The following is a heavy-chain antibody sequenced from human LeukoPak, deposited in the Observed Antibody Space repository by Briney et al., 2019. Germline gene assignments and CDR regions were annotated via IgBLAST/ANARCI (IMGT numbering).Heavy chain of an antibody. CDR1: GFTFSSYS. J-gene: IGHJ4*02. CDR3: AKAPVTTCRGAYCYPFDY. CDR2: ISSSSSYI. Sequence: GGSLRLSCAASGFTFSSYSMNWVRQAPGEGLEWVSSISSSSSYIYYADSVKGRFTISRDNAKNSLSLQMNRLRPEDAAVYYCAKAPVTTCRGAYCYPFDYWGQGTLVTVSS. V-gene: IGHV3-21*04. D-gene: IGHD2-21*01.